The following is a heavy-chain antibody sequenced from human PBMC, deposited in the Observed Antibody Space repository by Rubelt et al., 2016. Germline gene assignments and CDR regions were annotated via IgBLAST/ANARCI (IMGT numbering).Heavy chain of an antibody. J-gene: IGHJ3*01. D-gene: IGHD1-26*01. V-gene: IGHV4-59*02. CDR2: VYYSGNT. Sequence: QVQLQESRPGLVKFSETLSLTCSVSGGSASIDYWSWIRQTPTKGLEWIGYVYYSGNTNYNPSLKSRVTMTIDMSKNQFSRRVGSVDAAETALYCGAGRPGCGDAFDLWGPGTRVSV. CDR3: AGRPGCGDAFDL. CDR1: GGSASIDY.